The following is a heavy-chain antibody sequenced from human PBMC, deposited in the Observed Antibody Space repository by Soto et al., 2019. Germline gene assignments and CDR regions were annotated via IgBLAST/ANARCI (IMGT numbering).Heavy chain of an antibody. CDR1: GGSFSGYY. Sequence: SETLSLTCAVYGGSFSGYYWSWIRQPPGKGLEWIGEINHSGSTNYNPSLKSRVTISVDTSKNQFSLKLSSVTAADTAVYYCARGRVGAAAGPYFDYWGQGTLVTVSS. CDR3: ARGRVGAAAGPYFDY. D-gene: IGHD6-13*01. J-gene: IGHJ4*02. CDR2: INHSGST. V-gene: IGHV4-34*01.